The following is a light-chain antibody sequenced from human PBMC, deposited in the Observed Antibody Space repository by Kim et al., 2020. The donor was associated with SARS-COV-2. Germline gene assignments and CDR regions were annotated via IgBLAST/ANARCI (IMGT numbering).Light chain of an antibody. CDR3: QQGSDWPRT. CDR1: QSISSF. V-gene: IGKV3-11*01. CDR2: DTS. Sequence: LSPGERGTLSCRASQSISSFLAWYQQKPGQGPRLLIYDTSKRASGIPARFSGSGSGTDFTLTISGLEPEDFAIYYCQQGSDWPRTFGPGTKVDIK. J-gene: IGKJ3*01.